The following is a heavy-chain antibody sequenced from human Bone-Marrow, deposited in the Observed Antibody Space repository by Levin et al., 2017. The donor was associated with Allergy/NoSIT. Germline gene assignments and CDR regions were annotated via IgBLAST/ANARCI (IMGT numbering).Heavy chain of an antibody. D-gene: IGHD3-3*01. Sequence: QPGGSLRLSCAASGFTFSSYEMNWVRQAPGKGLEWVSYISSSGSTIYYADSVKGRFTISRDNAKNSLYLQMNSLRAEDTAVYYCARDLGDNLEWFDYFDYWGQGTLVTVSS. CDR2: ISSSGSTI. J-gene: IGHJ4*02. V-gene: IGHV3-48*03. CDR3: ARDLGDNLEWFDYFDY. CDR1: GFTFSSYE.